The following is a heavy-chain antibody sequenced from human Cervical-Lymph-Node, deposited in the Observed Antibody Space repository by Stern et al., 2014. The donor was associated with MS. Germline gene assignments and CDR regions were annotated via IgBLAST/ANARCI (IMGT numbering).Heavy chain of an antibody. CDR2: IIPIFGTA. V-gene: IGHV1-69*01. D-gene: IGHD1-26*01. J-gene: IGHJ6*02. Sequence: AHPVESGAEVKKPGSSVKVSCKASGGTFSSYASSWGRQAPGQGLEWMGGIIPIFGTANYAQKFQGRVTITADESTSTAYMELSSLRSEDTAVYYCARGELKEGLVRGMDVWGQGTTVTVSS. CDR1: GGTFSSYA. CDR3: ARGELKEGLVRGMDV.